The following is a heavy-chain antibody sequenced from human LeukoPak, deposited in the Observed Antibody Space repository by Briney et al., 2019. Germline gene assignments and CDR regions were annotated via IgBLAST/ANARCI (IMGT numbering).Heavy chain of an antibody. CDR1: GFTFSSYW. CDR3: ARESPVYDILTGPYWAYYYGMDV. Sequence: GGSLRLSCAASGFTFSSYWMHWVRQAPGKGLVWVPRINSDGSSTSYADSVKGRFTISRDNAKNTLYLQMNSLRAEDTAVYYCARESPVYDILTGPYWAYYYGMDVWGQGTTVTVSS. J-gene: IGHJ6*02. V-gene: IGHV3-74*01. D-gene: IGHD3-9*01. CDR2: INSDGSST.